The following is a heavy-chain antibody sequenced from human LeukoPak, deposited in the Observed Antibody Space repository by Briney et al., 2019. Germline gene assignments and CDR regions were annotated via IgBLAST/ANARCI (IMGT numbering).Heavy chain of an antibody. Sequence: ASVKVSCKASGYTFTSYYMHWVRQATGQGLEWMGWMNPNSGNTGYAQKFQGRVTMTRNTSISTAYMELSSLRSEDTAVYYCVCSGYYDGVSLWGQGTLVTVSS. CDR2: MNPNSGNT. D-gene: IGHD3-22*01. V-gene: IGHV1-8*02. J-gene: IGHJ4*02. CDR1: GYTFTSYY. CDR3: VCSGYYDGVSL.